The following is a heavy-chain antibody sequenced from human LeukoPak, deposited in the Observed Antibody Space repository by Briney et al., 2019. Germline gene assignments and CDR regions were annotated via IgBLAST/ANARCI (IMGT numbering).Heavy chain of an antibody. J-gene: IGHJ4*02. CDR1: GGSISSYY. V-gene: IGHV4-59*01. Sequence: PSETLSLTCTVSGGSISSYYWSWIQQPPGKGLEWIGYIYYSGSTNYNPSLKSRVTISVDTSKNQFSLKLSSVTAADTAVYYCARVEAAASEYYFDYWGQGTLVTVSS. CDR3: ARVEAAASEYYFDY. CDR2: IYYSGST. D-gene: IGHD6-13*01.